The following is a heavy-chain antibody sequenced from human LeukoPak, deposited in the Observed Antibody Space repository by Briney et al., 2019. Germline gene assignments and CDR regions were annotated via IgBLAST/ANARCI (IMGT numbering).Heavy chain of an antibody. CDR2: IIPIFGTA. D-gene: IGHD5-24*01. Sequence: SVKVSCKASGGTFSSYVISWVRQAPGQGLEWMGGIIPIFGTANYAQKFQGRVTITTDESTSTAYMELSSLRSEDTAVYYCASPLKRWLQLPEVYWGQGTLVTVSS. CDR3: ASPLKRWLQLPEVY. CDR1: GGTFSSYV. J-gene: IGHJ4*02. V-gene: IGHV1-69*05.